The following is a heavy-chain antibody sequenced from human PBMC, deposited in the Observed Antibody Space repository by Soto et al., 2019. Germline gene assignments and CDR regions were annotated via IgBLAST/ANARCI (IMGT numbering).Heavy chain of an antibody. J-gene: IGHJ4*02. V-gene: IGHV3-33*01. CDR3: ARDRVTIVRGVIIPRGQFDY. CDR2: IWYDGSNK. CDR1: GFTFSSYG. D-gene: IGHD3-10*01. Sequence: GGNLRLCCAASGFTFSSYGMHWVRQAPGKGLEWVAVIWYDGSNKYYADSVKGRFTISRDNSKNTLYLQMNSLRAEDTAVYYCARDRVTIVRGVIIPRGQFDYWGQRSQVTVSS.